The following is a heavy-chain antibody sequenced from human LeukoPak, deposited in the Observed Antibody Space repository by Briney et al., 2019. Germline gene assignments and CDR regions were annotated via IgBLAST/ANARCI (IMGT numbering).Heavy chain of an antibody. D-gene: IGHD5-18*01. V-gene: IGHV4-59*01. Sequence: SETLCLTCTVSGGSISSYYWSWIRQPPGKGLEWIGYIYYSGSTNYNPSLKSRVTISVDTSKNQFSLKLSSVTAADTAVYYCARGLQLWLVSYYYYYMDVWGKGTTVTVSS. CDR2: IYYSGST. CDR3: ARGLQLWLVSYYYYYMDV. CDR1: GGSISSYY. J-gene: IGHJ6*03.